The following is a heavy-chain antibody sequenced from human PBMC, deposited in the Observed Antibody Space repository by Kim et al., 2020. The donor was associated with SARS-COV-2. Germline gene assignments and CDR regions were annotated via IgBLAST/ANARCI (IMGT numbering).Heavy chain of an antibody. Sequence: ASVNVSCKASGYTFTDYYIHWVRQAPGQGLEWMGWISPNSGGTDYAQKFQGRVTMTRDASISTAYMELSRLRSDDTAVYYCARGVAGGGGKYFDPWGQGTLVTVSS. CDR1: GYTFTDYY. CDR3: ARGVAGGGGKYFDP. V-gene: IGHV1-2*02. CDR2: ISPNSGGT. D-gene: IGHD3-16*01. J-gene: IGHJ5*02.